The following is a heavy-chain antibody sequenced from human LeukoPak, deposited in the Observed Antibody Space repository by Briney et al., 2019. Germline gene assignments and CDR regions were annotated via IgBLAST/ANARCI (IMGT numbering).Heavy chain of an antibody. CDR1: GFTFSSYG. J-gene: IGHJ4*02. Sequence: GGSLRLSCEASGFTFSSYGMHWVRQAPGMGPEWVSVISHDGTVTHYADSVKGRFTISRDSSTNTLYLQMDSLRTEVTAVYYCAKEGSQYASSWFDYWGQGTLVTVSS. V-gene: IGHV3-30*18. CDR2: ISHDGTVT. CDR3: AKEGSQYASSWFDY. D-gene: IGHD6-13*01.